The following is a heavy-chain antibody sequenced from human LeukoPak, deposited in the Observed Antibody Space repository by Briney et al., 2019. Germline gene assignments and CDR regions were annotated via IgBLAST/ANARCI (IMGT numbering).Heavy chain of an antibody. Sequence: GSLRLSCAASGFTFSSYEFSWVRQAPGKGLEWVSYISITGGIKYYGESVKGRFTISRDNAKNSLYLQIDSLRGEDTAVYYCAKVASEYYGLDVWGKGTTVTVSS. D-gene: IGHD1-14*01. V-gene: IGHV3-48*03. CDR1: GFTFSSYE. CDR3: AKVASEYYGLDV. CDR2: ISITGGIK. J-gene: IGHJ6*04.